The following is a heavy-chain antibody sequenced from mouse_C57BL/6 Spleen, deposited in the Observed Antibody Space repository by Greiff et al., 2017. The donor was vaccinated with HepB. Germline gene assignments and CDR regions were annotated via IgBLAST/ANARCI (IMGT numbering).Heavy chain of an antibody. CDR1: GYTFTDYY. V-gene: IGHV1-26*01. Sequence: EVQLQQSGPELVKPGASVKISCKASGYTFTDYYMNWVKQSHGKSLEWIGDINPNNGGTSYNQKFKGKATLTVDKSSSTAYMELRSLTSEDSAVYYCARPWPLRGYAMDYWGQGTSVTVSS. J-gene: IGHJ4*01. CDR3: ARPWPLRGYAMDY. D-gene: IGHD6-1*01. CDR2: INPNNGGT.